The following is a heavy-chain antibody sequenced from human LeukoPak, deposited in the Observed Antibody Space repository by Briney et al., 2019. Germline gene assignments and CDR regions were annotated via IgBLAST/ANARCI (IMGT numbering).Heavy chain of an antibody. J-gene: IGHJ4*02. D-gene: IGHD3-3*01. CDR1: GFTFSSYS. CDR2: ISSSSYI. CDR3: ARAPYDFWSGYYPFDY. V-gene: IGHV3-21*01. Sequence: GGSLRLSCAASGFTFSSYSMTWVRQAPGKGLEWVSSISSSSYIYYADSVKGRFTISRDNAKNSLYLQMNSLRAEDTAVYYCARAPYDFWSGYYPFDYWGQGTLVTVSS.